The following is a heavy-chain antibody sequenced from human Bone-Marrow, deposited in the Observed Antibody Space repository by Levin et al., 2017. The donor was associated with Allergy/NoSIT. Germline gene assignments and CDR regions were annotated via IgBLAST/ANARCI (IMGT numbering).Heavy chain of an antibody. CDR1: GGSVSSGSYY. V-gene: IGHV4-61*01. Sequence: MSSETLSLTCTVSGGSVSSGSYYWSWIRQPPGKGLEWIGYIYYSGSTNYNPSLKSRVTISVDTSKNQFSLKLSSVTAADTAVYYCAREVGIAVAGPAPPGGEHYYYYGMDVWGQGTTVTVSS. D-gene: IGHD6-19*01. CDR2: IYYSGST. CDR3: AREVGIAVAGPAPPGGEHYYYYGMDV. J-gene: IGHJ6*02.